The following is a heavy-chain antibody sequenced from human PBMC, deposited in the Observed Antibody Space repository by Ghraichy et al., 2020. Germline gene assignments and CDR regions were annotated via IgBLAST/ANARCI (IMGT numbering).Heavy chain of an antibody. CDR3: ARGSADIVLMVYALPFDY. V-gene: IGHV4-34*01. CDR2: INHSGST. Sequence: ESLNISCAVYGGSFSGYYWSWIRQPPGKGLEWIGEINHSGSTNYNPSLKSRVTISVDTSKNQFSLKLSSVTAADTAVYYCARGSADIVLMVYALPFDYWGQGTLVTVSS. D-gene: IGHD2-8*01. CDR1: GGSFSGYY. J-gene: IGHJ4*02.